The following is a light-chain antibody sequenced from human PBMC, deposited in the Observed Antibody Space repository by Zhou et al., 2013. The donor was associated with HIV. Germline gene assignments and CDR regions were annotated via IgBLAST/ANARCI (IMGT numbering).Light chain of an antibody. CDR3: QNXNSALSIT. CDR1: QDIGNF. CDR2: SAS. J-gene: IGKJ5*01. V-gene: IGKV1-27*01. Sequence: DIQMTQSPSSLSASVGDRVTITCRSSQDIGNFLAWYQQKPGEVPNLLIHSASTLHFGVPSRFSGSGSGTQFTLTISSLQPDDVATYFXQNXNSALSITFGQGTRLEI.